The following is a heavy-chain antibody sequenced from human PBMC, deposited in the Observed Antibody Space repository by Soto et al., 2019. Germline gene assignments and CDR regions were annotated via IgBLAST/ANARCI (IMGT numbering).Heavy chain of an antibody. V-gene: IGHV4-59*08. J-gene: IGHJ4*02. CDR2: IYYSGST. D-gene: IGHD6-19*01. Sequence: SETLSLTCTVSGGSISSYYWSWIRQPPGKGLEWIGYIYYSGSTDYNPSLKSRVTISVDTSKTQFSLKLSSVTAADTAVYYCAIGSSGWYSFFDYWGQGTLVTVSS. CDR1: GGSISSYY. CDR3: AIGSSGWYSFFDY.